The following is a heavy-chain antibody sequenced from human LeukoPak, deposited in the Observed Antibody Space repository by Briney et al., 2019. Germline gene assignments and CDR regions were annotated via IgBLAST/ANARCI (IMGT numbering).Heavy chain of an antibody. Sequence: GGTLRLSCGASGFTFSTYGMTWVRQAPGKGLEWVSGMSDSGTNTYYADSVKGRFTISRDNSKNTLYLQMNSLRAEDTAVYYCAKDGTGDYGHFDYWGQGTLVTVSS. CDR1: GFTFSTYG. V-gene: IGHV3-23*01. D-gene: IGHD4-17*01. CDR2: MSDSGTNT. CDR3: AKDGTGDYGHFDY. J-gene: IGHJ4*02.